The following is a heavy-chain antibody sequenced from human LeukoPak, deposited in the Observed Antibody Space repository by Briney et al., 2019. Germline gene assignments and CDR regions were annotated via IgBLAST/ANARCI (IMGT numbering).Heavy chain of an antibody. CDR1: GGSISSYY. CDR3: ARGRGTMVRGVIIPRHPIDY. V-gene: IGHV4-4*07. Sequence: SETLSLTCTVSGGSISSYYWSWIRQPAGKGLEWIGRIYTCGSTNYNPSLKSRVTISVDTSKNQFSLKLSSVTAADTAVYYCARGRGTMVRGVIIPRHPIDYWGQGTLVTVSS. CDR2: IYTCGST. D-gene: IGHD3-10*01. J-gene: IGHJ4*02.